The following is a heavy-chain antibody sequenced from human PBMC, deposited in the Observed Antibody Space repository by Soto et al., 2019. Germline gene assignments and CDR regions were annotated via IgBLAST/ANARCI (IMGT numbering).Heavy chain of an antibody. D-gene: IGHD4-17*01. J-gene: IGHJ5*02. Sequence: QVQLQESGPGLVKPSETLSLTCTVSGGSISSYYWSWIRQPPGKGLEWIGYIYYSGSTNYNPSLKSRVTIXVXTXXNQFSLKLSSVTAADTAVYYCARTDYGDYRVWFDPWGQGTLVTVSS. V-gene: IGHV4-59*01. CDR1: GGSISSYY. CDR3: ARTDYGDYRVWFDP. CDR2: IYYSGST.